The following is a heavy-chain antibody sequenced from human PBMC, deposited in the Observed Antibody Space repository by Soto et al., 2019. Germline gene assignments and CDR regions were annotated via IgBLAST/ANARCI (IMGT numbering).Heavy chain of an antibody. V-gene: IGHV3-53*02. CDR1: GFTVSSNY. CDR2: IYSGGST. J-gene: IGHJ6*04. D-gene: IGHD3-3*01. CDR3: VRERGVSPPNYHYYGMDV. Sequence: EVQLVETGGGLIQPGGSLRLSCAASGFTVSSNYMSWVRQAPGKGLEWVSVIYSGGSTYYADSVKGRFTISRDNSKNTLYLQMNSLRAEDTALSYCVRERGVSPPNYHYYGMDVWGEGTTVTVSS.